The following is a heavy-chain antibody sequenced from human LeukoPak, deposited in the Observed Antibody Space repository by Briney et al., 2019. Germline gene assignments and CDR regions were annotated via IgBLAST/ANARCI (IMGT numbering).Heavy chain of an antibody. CDR2: ISYDGSNK. CDR1: GFTFSSYG. V-gene: IGHV3-30*18. J-gene: IGHJ5*02. Sequence: PGRSLRLSCAASGFTFSSYGMHWVRQAPGKGLEWVAVISYDGSNKYYADSVKGRFTISRDNSKNTLYLQMNSLRAEDTAVYYCAKELFRGAAAGTNWFDPWGQGTLVTVSS. CDR3: AKELFRGAAAGTNWFDP. D-gene: IGHD6-13*01.